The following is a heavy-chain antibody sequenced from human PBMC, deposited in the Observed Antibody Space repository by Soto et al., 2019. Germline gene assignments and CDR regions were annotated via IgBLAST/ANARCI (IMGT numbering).Heavy chain of an antibody. J-gene: IGHJ4*02. D-gene: IGHD1-26*01. CDR2: IYWGDDK. V-gene: IGHV2-5*02. Sequence: QITLKESGPTLVKPTQTLTLTCTFSGFSLSTSGVGVGWIRQPPGKALEWLALIYWGDDKRDSQSLKSRLTITKDTSKNQVVLKINKLDPVDKATSSYATRGAAPPRDYWGQGTLVTVSS. CDR1: GFSLSTSGVG. CDR3: ATRGAAPPRDY.